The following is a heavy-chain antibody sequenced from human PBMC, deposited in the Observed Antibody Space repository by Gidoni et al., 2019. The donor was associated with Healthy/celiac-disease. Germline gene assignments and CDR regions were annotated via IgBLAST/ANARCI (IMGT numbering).Heavy chain of an antibody. D-gene: IGHD3-22*01. CDR2: INPNSGGT. J-gene: IGHJ5*02. CDR1: GYTFTGYY. V-gene: IGHV1-2*04. CDR3: ARDRRRFNPYYYDSSGSFDP. Sequence: QVQLVQSGAEVKKPGASVKVSCKASGYTFTGYYMHLVRQAPGQGLEWMGWINPNSGGTNYAQKFQGCVTMTRDTSISTAYMELSRLRSDDTAVYYCARDRRRFNPYYYDSSGSFDPWGQGTLVTVSS.